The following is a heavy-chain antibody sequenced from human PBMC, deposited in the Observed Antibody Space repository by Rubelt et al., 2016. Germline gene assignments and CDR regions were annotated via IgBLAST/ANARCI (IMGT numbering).Heavy chain of an antibody. CDR2: INPNSGDT. J-gene: IGHJ4*02. Sequence: QVQLVQSGAEVKKPGASVKVSCKASGYTFTGYYIHWVRQAPGQGPEWVGRINPNSGDTNYAQAFQGRVTMTRDTSTSTADMEVGRLGSGDTAVDYCVRESGYKYGDYWGQGSLVTVSS. CDR3: VRESGYKYGDY. V-gene: IGHV1-2*06. D-gene: IGHD5-24*01. CDR1: GYTFTGYY.